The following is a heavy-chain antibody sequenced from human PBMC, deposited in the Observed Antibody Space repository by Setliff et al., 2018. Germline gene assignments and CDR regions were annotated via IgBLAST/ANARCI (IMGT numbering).Heavy chain of an antibody. CDR2: IYHSGST. CDR3: ASNILTGPYDAFDI. Sequence: SETLSLTCAVSGYSIRSGNYWGWIRQPPGKGLEWLGSIYHSGSTYYNPSLKGRVTISVDTSNNHLSLKLSSGTAADAAVYYCASNILTGPYDAFDIWGRGTMVTVSS. V-gene: IGHV4-38-2*01. D-gene: IGHD3-9*01. CDR1: GYSIRSGNY. J-gene: IGHJ3*02.